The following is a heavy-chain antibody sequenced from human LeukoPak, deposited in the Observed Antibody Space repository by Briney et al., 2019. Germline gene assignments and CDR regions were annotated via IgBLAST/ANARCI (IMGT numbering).Heavy chain of an antibody. V-gene: IGHV7-4-1*02. CDR2: ISTNSGNP. J-gene: IGHJ4*02. CDR3: ARGGYCSGRSCYYFDY. D-gene: IGHD2-15*01. Sequence: ASVKVSCKASGYTFTSYDINWVRQATGQGLEWMGWISTNSGNPTYAQGFTGRFVFSLDTSVTTAYLQISSLKDEDTAVYYCARGGYCSGRSCYYFDYWGQGTLVTVSS. CDR1: GYTFTSYD.